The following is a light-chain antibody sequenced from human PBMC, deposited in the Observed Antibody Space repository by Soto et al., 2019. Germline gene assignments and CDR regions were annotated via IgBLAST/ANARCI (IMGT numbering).Light chain of an antibody. J-gene: IGKJ1*01. Sequence: EIVMTQSPGTLSASPGDRATLSCRASQSVSNNLAWYQQKPGQAPRLLIYGASTRTTGTPDRFSGSGSGTEFTLTINRLQSEDFAVYFCHQYDNWLQTLGQGTQVDVK. CDR2: GAS. CDR3: HQYDNWLQT. V-gene: IGKV3-15*01. CDR1: QSVSNN.